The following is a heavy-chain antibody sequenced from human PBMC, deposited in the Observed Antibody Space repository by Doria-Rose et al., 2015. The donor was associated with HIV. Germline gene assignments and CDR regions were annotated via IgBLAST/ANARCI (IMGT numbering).Heavy chain of an antibody. CDR3: ARDVGGHIGV. CDR2: INPSDGGT. CDR1: GYSFTAYS. V-gene: IGHV1-2*02. J-gene: IGHJ6*03. Sequence: VQLVQSGAEVKKPGASVKVSCQASGYSFTAYSMHWVRQAPGQGLEWMGWINPSDGGTIYAQKFRGRVTMTRDTSSSMVYMDMSSLRSDDTAVYYCARDVGGHIGVWGTGTAVTVSS. D-gene: IGHD3-16*01.